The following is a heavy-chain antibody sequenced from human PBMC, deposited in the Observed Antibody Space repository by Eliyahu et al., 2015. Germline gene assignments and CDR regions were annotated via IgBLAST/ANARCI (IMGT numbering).Heavy chain of an antibody. D-gene: IGHD5-12*01. V-gene: IGHV4-34*01. Sequence: QVQLQQWGAGLLKPSETLSLTCAVYGGSFSGYYWSWIRQPPGKGLEWIGEINHSGSTNYNPSLKSRVTISVDTSKNQFSLKLSSVTAADTAVYYCWYRVATLSDDAFDIWGQGTMVTVSS. J-gene: IGHJ3*02. CDR2: INHSGST. CDR3: WYRVATLSDDAFDI. CDR1: GGSFSGYY.